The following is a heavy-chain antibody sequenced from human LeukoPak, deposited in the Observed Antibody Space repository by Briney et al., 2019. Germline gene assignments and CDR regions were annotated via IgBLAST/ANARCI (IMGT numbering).Heavy chain of an antibody. D-gene: IGHD2-2*01. J-gene: IGHJ4*02. Sequence: ASVKASCKAFGYPFTAYYIHWVRRAPGLGLEWMGWINPHSGGTIYAKTFQAGGTMTRDTSITPASIDLSSLRSDDPAVYYCARDVREYGSSTNCYASHYWGQGTLVTVSS. CDR1: GYPFTAYY. CDR3: ARDVREYGSSTNCYASHY. V-gene: IGHV1-2*02. CDR2: INPHSGGT.